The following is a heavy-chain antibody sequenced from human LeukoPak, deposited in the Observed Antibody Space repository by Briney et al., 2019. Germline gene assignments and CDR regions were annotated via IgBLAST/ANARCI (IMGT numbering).Heavy chain of an antibody. CDR2: ISSSGSTI. J-gene: IGHJ4*02. CDR3: ARVNVGDLSALDY. CDR1: GFTFSDYY. Sequence: GGSLRLSCAAFGFTFSDYYMSWIRQAPGKGLEWVSYISSSGSTIYYADSVKGRFTISRDNAKNSLYLQMNSLRAEDTAVYYCARVNVGDLSALDYWGQGTLVTVSS. V-gene: IGHV3-11*01. D-gene: IGHD3-16*02.